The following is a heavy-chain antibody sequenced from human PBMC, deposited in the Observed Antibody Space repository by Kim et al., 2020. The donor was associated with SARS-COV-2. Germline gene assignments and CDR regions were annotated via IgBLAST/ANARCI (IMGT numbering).Heavy chain of an antibody. CDR1: GFTFSSYG. CDR2: IWIDGSHK. D-gene: IGHD1-26*01. V-gene: IGHV3-33*01. CDR3: ARDLLVGATSYGMDV. Sequence: GGSLRLSCAASGFTFSSYGMHWVRQAPGKGLEWVAVIWIDGSHKYYEDSVKGRFTIARDDSKNTLYLQMNSLRAEDTAVYYCARDLLVGATSYGMDVWGQGTTVTVSS. J-gene: IGHJ6*02.